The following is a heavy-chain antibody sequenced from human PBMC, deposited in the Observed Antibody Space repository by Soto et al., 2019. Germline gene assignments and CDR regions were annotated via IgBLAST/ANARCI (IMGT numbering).Heavy chain of an antibody. V-gene: IGHV1-69*13. Sequence: GASVKVSCKASGGTFSSYAISWVRQAPGHGFEWMGGIIPIFGTANYAQKFQGRVTITADESTSTAYMELSSLRSEDTAVYYCARVCMAARLQAFRASTGWFDPWGQGTLVTVSS. CDR3: ARVCMAARLQAFRASTGWFDP. D-gene: IGHD6-6*01. CDR2: IIPIFGTA. CDR1: GGTFSSYA. J-gene: IGHJ5*02.